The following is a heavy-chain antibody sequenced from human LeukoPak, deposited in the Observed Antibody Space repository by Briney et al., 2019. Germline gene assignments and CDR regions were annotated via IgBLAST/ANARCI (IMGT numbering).Heavy chain of an antibody. D-gene: IGHD5-12*01. CDR1: GFTFDDYA. J-gene: IGHJ6*03. Sequence: PGGSLRLSCAASGFTFDDYAMHWVRQAPGKGLEWVSGISWNSGSLGYADSVKGRFTISRDNAKNSLYLQMNSLRAEDTALYYCAKGSGPDYYYYYMDVWGKGTTVTISS. V-gene: IGHV3-9*01. CDR3: AKGSGPDYYYYYMDV. CDR2: ISWNSGSL.